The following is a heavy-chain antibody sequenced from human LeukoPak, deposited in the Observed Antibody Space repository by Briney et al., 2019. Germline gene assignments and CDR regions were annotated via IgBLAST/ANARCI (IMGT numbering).Heavy chain of an antibody. Sequence: GGSLRLSCAASGFTFSSYGMLWVRQAPGRGLEWVAVIWYDGSNKYYADSVKGRFTISRDNSKNTLYLQMNSLRAEDTAVYYCAGGQNYYGSGSYPWGQGTLVTVSS. CDR3: AGGQNYYGSGSYP. J-gene: IGHJ5*02. V-gene: IGHV3-33*01. CDR1: GFTFSSYG. CDR2: IWYDGSNK. D-gene: IGHD3-10*01.